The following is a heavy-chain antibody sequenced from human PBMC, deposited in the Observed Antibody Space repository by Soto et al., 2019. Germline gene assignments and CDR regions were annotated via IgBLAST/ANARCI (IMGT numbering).Heavy chain of an antibody. CDR1: GGSISSSNW. D-gene: IGHD3-3*01. J-gene: IGHJ4*02. CDR3: ASLREILEWLSFDY. Sequence: SETLSLTCAVSGGSISSSNWWSWVRQPPGKGLEWIGEIYHSGSTNYNPSLKSRVTISVDKSKNQFSLKLSSVTAADTAVYYCASLREILEWLSFDYWGQGTQVTVSS. V-gene: IGHV4-4*02. CDR2: IYHSGST.